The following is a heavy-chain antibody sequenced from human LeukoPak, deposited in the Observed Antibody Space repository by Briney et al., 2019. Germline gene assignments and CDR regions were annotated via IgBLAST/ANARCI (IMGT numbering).Heavy chain of an antibody. D-gene: IGHD1-26*01. CDR1: GGSFSGYY. CDR3: ARGGERELRGGDGNCFDY. V-gene: IGHV4-34*01. Sequence: SETLSLTCAVYGGSFSGYYWSWIRQPPGKGLEWIGEINHSGSTNYNPSLKSRVTISVDTSKNQFSLKLSSVTAVDTAVYYCARGGERELRGGDGNCFDYWGQGTLVTVSS. CDR2: INHSGST. J-gene: IGHJ4*02.